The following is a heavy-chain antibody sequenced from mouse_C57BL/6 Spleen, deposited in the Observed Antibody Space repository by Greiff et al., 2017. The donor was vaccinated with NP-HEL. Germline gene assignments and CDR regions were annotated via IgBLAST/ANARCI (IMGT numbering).Heavy chain of an antibody. CDR2: IYPGDGDT. Sequence: QVQLQQSGPELVKPGASVKISCKASGYAFSSSWMNWVKQRPGKGLEWIGRIYPGDGDTNYNGKFKGKATLTADKSSSTAYMQLSSLTSEDSAVYFCAIYYDYDDDVLNWYFDVWGTGTTVTVSA. CDR1: GYAFSSSW. J-gene: IGHJ1*03. CDR3: AIYYDYDDDVLNWYFDV. V-gene: IGHV1-82*01. D-gene: IGHD2-4*01.